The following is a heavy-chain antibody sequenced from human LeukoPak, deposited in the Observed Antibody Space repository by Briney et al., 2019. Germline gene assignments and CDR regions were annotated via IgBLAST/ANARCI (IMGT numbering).Heavy chain of an antibody. CDR2: IYSGGST. D-gene: IGHD1-26*01. Sequence: GGSLRLSCAASGFTVSSNYMSWVRQAPGKGLEWVSVIYSGGSTYYADSVKGRFTISRDNSKNTLYLQMSSLRAEDTAVYYCARDPSGSYEVGAFDIWGQGTMVTVSS. J-gene: IGHJ3*02. CDR1: GFTVSSNY. V-gene: IGHV3-66*01. CDR3: ARDPSGSYEVGAFDI.